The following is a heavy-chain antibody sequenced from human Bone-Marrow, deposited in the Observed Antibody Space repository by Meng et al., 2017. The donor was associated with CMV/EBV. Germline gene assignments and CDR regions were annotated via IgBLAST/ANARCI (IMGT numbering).Heavy chain of an antibody. CDR3: ARGRPRFDY. V-gene: IGHV3-30*02. CDR1: GFMFSNYD. Sequence: GGSLRLSCAASGFMFSNYDMHWVRQAPGKGLEWVAFIRYDGSNKYYADSVKGRFTISRDNAKNSLYLQMNSLRAEDTAVYYCARGRPRFDYWGPGTLVTGSS. J-gene: IGHJ4*02. CDR2: IRYDGSNK. D-gene: IGHD5-24*01.